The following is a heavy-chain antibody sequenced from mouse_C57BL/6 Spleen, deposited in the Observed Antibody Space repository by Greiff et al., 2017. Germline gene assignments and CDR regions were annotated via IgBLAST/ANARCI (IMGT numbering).Heavy chain of an antibody. V-gene: IGHV2-2*01. D-gene: IGHD1-2*01. CDR1: GFSLTSYG. CDR3: ARNRVTTAGYAMDY. CDR2: IWSGGST. J-gene: IGHJ4*01. Sequence: VQGVESGPGLVQPSQSLSITCTVSGFSLTSYGVHWVRQSPGKGLEWLGVIWSGGSTDYNAAFISRLSISKDNSKSQVFFKMNSLQADDTAIYYCARNRVTTAGYAMDYWGQGTSVTVSS.